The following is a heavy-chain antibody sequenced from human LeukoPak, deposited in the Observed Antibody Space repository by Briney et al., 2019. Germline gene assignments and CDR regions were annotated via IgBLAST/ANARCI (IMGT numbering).Heavy chain of an antibody. CDR2: IYTSGST. Sequence: SETLSLTCTVSGGSISSGSYYWSWIRQPAGKGLEWIGRIYTSGSTNYNPSLKSRVTISVDTSKTQFSLKLSSVTAADTAVYYCARESGWGCYGSGSYYNVIYYYYYMDVWGKGTTVTVSS. CDR3: ARESGWGCYGSGSYYNVIYYYYYMDV. D-gene: IGHD3-10*01. V-gene: IGHV4-61*02. J-gene: IGHJ6*03. CDR1: GGSISSGSYY.